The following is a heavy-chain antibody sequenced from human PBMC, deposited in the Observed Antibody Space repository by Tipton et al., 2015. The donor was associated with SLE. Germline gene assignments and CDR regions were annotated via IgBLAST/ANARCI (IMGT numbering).Heavy chain of an antibody. Sequence: SLRLSCAASGFTFSSYGMHWVRQAPGKGLEWVAVIWYDGSNKYYADSVKGRFTISRDNSKNTLYLQMNSLRAEDTAVYYCAKEGGSRYFDLWGRGTLVTVSS. CDR2: IWYDGSNK. CDR1: GFTFSSYG. V-gene: IGHV3-33*06. CDR3: AKEGGSRYFDL. J-gene: IGHJ2*01. D-gene: IGHD3-16*01.